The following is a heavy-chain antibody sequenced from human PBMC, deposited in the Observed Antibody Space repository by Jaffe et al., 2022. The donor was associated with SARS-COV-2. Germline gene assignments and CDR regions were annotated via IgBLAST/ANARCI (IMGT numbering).Heavy chain of an antibody. CDR1: GFTFSSYS. J-gene: IGHJ6*02. CDR3: ARGGAARPDYYYGMDV. Sequence: EVQLVESGGGLVKPGGSLRLSCAASGFTFSSYSMNWVRQAPGKGLEWVSSISSSSSYIYYADSVKGRFTISRDNAKNSLYLQMNSLRAEDTAVYYCARGGAARPDYYYGMDVWGQGTTVTVSS. V-gene: IGHV3-21*01. D-gene: IGHD6-6*01. CDR2: ISSSSSYI.